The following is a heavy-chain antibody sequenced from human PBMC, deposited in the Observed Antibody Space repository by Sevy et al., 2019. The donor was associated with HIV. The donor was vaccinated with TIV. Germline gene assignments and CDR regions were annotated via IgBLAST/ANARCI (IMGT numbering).Heavy chain of an antibody. CDR3: AKDLARYSSSWYQGDY. D-gene: IGHD6-13*01. CDR1: GFTFSSYG. V-gene: IGHV3-30*18. Sequence: GGSLRLSCAASGFTFSSYGMHWVRQAPGKGVEWVAVISYDGSNKYYADSVKGRFTISRDNSKNTLYLQMNSLRAEDTAVYYCAKDLARYSSSWYQGDYWGQGTLVTVSS. J-gene: IGHJ4*02. CDR2: ISYDGSNK.